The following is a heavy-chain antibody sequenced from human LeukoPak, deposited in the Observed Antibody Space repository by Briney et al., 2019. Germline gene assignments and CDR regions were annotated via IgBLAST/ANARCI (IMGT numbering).Heavy chain of an antibody. Sequence: PGGSLRLSCVASGFTFNIYGMHWVRQAPGKGLEWVGYIRYDGSNKYYADSVKGRFTFSRDNAKKTLYPQLNSLRTEDTAVYYCAKEGLAAAGTGGFLDYWGQGTLVTVSS. CDR3: AKEGLAAAGTGGFLDY. CDR1: GFTFNIYG. CDR2: IRYDGSNK. D-gene: IGHD6-25*01. V-gene: IGHV3-30*02. J-gene: IGHJ4*02.